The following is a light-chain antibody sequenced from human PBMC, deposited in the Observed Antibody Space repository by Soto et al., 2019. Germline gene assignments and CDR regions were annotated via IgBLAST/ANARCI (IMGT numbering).Light chain of an antibody. Sequence: TQSPSTLSLSPGERATLSCRASQTLSSSYLAWYQHKPGQAPRLLIYGASNRATGIPDRFSGSESGTDFTLTISRLEPEDFAMYYCQQYGSSSTFGGGTKVEIK. CDR2: GAS. J-gene: IGKJ4*01. V-gene: IGKV3-20*01. CDR3: QQYGSSST. CDR1: QTLSSSY.